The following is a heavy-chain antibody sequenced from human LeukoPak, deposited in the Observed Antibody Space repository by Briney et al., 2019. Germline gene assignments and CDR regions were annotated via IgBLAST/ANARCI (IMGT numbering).Heavy chain of an antibody. CDR2: FNHSGST. J-gene: IGHJ4*02. D-gene: IGHD5-24*01. Sequence: RSSETLSLTCAVYGGSFSGYYWSWIRQPPGKGLEWIGEFNHSGSTNYSPSLKSRVTISADTSKNQFSPKLSSVTAADTAVYYCARERGRDGYKTFDYWGQGTLVTVSS. CDR3: ARERGRDGYKTFDY. CDR1: GGSFSGYY. V-gene: IGHV4-34*01.